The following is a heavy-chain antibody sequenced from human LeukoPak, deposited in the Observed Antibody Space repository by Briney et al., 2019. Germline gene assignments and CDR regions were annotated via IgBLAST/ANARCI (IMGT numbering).Heavy chain of an antibody. D-gene: IGHD6-19*01. J-gene: IGHJ1*01. CDR3: AKVPVYSSGWSKYFQH. CDR2: ISGSGGST. Sequence: GGSLRLSCAASGFTFSCYAMSWVRQAPGKGLEWVSAISGSGGSTYYADSVKGRFTISRDNSKNTLYLQMNSLRAEDTAVYYCAKVPVYSSGWSKYFQHWGQGTLVTVSS. CDR1: GFTFSCYA. V-gene: IGHV3-23*01.